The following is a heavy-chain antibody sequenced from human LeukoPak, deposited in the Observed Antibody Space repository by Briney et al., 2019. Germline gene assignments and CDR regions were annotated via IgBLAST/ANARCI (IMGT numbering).Heavy chain of an antibody. CDR2: IYISGST. CDR3: ARHGYYRGWFDP. CDR1: GGSISSASYY. J-gene: IGHJ5*02. D-gene: IGHD3-22*01. Sequence: SETLSLTCTVSGGSISSASYYWSWIRQPAGKGLEWIGRIYISGSTNYNPSLKSRVTISVDTSKNQFSLKLSSVTAADTAVYYCARHGYYRGWFDPWGQGTLVTVSS. V-gene: IGHV4-61*02.